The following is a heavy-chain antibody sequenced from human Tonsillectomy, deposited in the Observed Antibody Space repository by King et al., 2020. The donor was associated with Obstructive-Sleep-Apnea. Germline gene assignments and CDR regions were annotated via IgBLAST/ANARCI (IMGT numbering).Heavy chain of an antibody. J-gene: IGHJ4*02. Sequence: VQLKESGPGLVKPSETLSRTCTVSGGSISSYYWSWIRQPAGKGLEWIGRIYPSESTDYKPSLKSRVTMSVDTSTNHFSLSLSSVTAADTAVYYCARDEAAPGHYFDYWGQGTLVTVSS. CDR1: GGSISSYY. CDR3: ARDEAAPGHYFDY. CDR2: IYPSEST. D-gene: IGHD1-1*01. V-gene: IGHV4-4*07.